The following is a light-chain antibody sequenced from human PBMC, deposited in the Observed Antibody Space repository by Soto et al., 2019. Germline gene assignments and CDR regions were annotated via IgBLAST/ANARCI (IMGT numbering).Light chain of an antibody. Sequence: QAVVTQPPSASGTPGQRVTISCSGSSSNIGSNTVKWYQQLPGTAPKFLIYKNNQRPSGVPDRFSGSKSGTSASLAISGLQSEDEADYYCAAWGDSLNSVLIGGGTKLTVL. V-gene: IGLV1-44*01. CDR1: SSNIGSNT. J-gene: IGLJ2*01. CDR2: KNN. CDR3: AAWGDSLNSVL.